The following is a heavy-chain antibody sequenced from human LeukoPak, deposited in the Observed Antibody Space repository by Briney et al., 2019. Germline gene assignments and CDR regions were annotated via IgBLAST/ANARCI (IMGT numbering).Heavy chain of an antibody. CDR1: GFTFSNAW. CDR3: TTRGDLYYDFWSGYYSRY. D-gene: IGHD3-3*01. J-gene: IGHJ4*02. CDR2: IKSKTDGGTT. V-gene: IGHV3-15*01. Sequence: GGSLRLSCAASGFTFSNAWMSWVRRAPGKGLEWVGRIKSKTDGGTTDYAAPVKGRFTISRDDSKNTLYLQMNSLKTEDTAVYYCTTRGDLYYDFWSGYYSRYWGQGTLVTVSS.